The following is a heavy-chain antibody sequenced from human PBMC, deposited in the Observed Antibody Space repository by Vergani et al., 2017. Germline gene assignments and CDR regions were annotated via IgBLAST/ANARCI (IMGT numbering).Heavy chain of an antibody. CDR3: ARGGCSSTSCYINDY. D-gene: IGHD2-2*02. J-gene: IGHJ4*02. CDR1: GFTFSSYS. V-gene: IGHV3-48*04. Sequence: EVQLVESGGGLVQPGGSLRLSCAASGFTFSSYSMNWVRQAPGKGVEWVSYISLSSSGTIYYADSVKGRFTISRDNAKNSLFLQMNSLRAEDTVMYYCARGGCSSTSCYINDYWGQGTLVTVSS. CDR2: ISLSSSGTI.